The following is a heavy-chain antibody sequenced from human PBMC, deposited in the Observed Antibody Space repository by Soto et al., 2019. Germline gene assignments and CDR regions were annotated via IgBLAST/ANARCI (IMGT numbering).Heavy chain of an antibody. CDR2: SNAGNGNT. V-gene: IGHV1-3*02. CDR1: GGTFSSYA. J-gene: IGHJ6*02. D-gene: IGHD7-27*01. Sequence: ASVKVSCKASGGTFSSYAISWVRQAPGQGLEWMGWSNAGNGNTKYSQEFQGRVTITRDTSASTAYMELSSLRSEDMAVYYCARGGLTGDDYYYGMDVWGQGTTVTVSS. CDR3: ARGGLTGDDYYYGMDV.